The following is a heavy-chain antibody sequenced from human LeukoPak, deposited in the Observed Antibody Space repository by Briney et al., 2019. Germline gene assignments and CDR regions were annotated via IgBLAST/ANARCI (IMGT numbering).Heavy chain of an antibody. CDR2: IYYSGNT. J-gene: IGHJ6*02. CDR3: ARVYDSRPDV. V-gene: IGHV4-39*07. D-gene: IGHD3-22*01. Sequence: PSETLSLTCTVSGDSISRSSYFWGWIRQPSGRGLEWIGSIYYSGNTYYNPSLKSRVTMSLDTSKNQFSLKLSSVTAADTAVYYCARVYDSRPDVWGQGTTVTVSS. CDR1: GDSISRSSYF.